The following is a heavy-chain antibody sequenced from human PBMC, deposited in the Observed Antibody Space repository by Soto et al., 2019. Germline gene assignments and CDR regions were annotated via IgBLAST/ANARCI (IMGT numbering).Heavy chain of an antibody. CDR1: GGTFDNFI. V-gene: IGHV1-69*01. D-gene: IGHD1-26*01. J-gene: IGHJ6*02. CDR3: ARNGTYSSSLSQYSGMDV. CDR2: IVPMLGTP. Sequence: QVQLVQSGAEVKEPGSSVRVSCKASGGTFDNFIMNWVRQTPGQGLEWMGGIVPMLGTPTYAEKFKGRVTISATGSTSTMDMDVTSLRSDDTAIYYCARNGTYSSSLSQYSGMDVWRQGSTFTVSS.